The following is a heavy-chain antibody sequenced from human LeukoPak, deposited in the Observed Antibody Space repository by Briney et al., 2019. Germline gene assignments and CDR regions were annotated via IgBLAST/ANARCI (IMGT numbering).Heavy chain of an antibody. CDR3: ARDGVVRGVITY. J-gene: IGHJ4*02. Sequence: GASVKVSCKASGYTFTGYYMHWVRQAPGQGLEWMGWIDPNSGGTNYAQKFQGRVTMTRDTSISTAHMELSRLTSDDTAVYYCARDGVVRGVITYWGQGTLVTVSS. CDR2: IDPNSGGT. CDR1: GYTFTGYY. D-gene: IGHD3-10*01. V-gene: IGHV1-2*02.